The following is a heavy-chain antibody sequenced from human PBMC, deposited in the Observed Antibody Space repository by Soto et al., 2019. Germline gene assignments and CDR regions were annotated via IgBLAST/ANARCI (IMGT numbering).Heavy chain of an antibody. CDR3: ARSGPYDYIWETFRSHHYYFDW. V-gene: IGHV4-4*02. CDR2: IYHSGST. D-gene: IGHD3-16*02. CDR1: SGSITSENW. J-gene: IGHJ4*02. Sequence: SETLSLTCAVSSGSITSENWWSWVRQPPGKGLEWIGEIYHSGSTNYNPSLKSRVTISIDKSKNQFSLNLNSVTAADTAVYYCARSGPYDYIWETFRSHHYYFDWWGQGNLVTVSS.